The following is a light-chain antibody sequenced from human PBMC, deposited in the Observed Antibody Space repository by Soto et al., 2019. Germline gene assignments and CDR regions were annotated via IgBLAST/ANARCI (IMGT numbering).Light chain of an antibody. Sequence: DIQMTQSPSSLSSSLGDSVTITCRAIQTLSTYLDWYQQQPVKSPRLLIYDASSLLSGVPSRFSVSGSGTDFTLTIARLKPEDFATYYCKQSDSTPYTFGQGTKVEI. J-gene: IGKJ2*01. CDR1: QTLSTY. V-gene: IGKV1-39*01. CDR3: KQSDSTPYT. CDR2: DAS.